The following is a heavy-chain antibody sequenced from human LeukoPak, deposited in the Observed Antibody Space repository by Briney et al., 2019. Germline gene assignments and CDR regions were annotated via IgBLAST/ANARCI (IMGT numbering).Heavy chain of an antibody. CDR1: GDSISSDY. Sequence: SETLSLTCSVSGDSISSDYWICIRQSLGKGLEWIGDIHYRGRTTYNPSLKSRVAMSLDTSKNQCSLRLSSVTAADTAVYYCARDREAVRPSHYHYYMDVRGKGTTVTVSS. J-gene: IGHJ6*03. CDR3: ARDREAVRPSHYHYYMDV. CDR2: IHYRGRT. D-gene: IGHD6-6*01. V-gene: IGHV4-59*01.